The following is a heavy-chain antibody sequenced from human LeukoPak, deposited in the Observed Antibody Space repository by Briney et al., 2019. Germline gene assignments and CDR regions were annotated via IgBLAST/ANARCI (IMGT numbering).Heavy chain of an antibody. D-gene: IGHD3-22*01. CDR3: AKAPYYYDNSAHYGYFQH. CDR1: GFSFSTYA. V-gene: IGHV3-23*01. J-gene: IGHJ1*01. CDR2: ISGSGTST. Sequence: TGGSLRLSCAASGFSFSTYAMTWVRQAPGKGLEWVSAISGSGTSTYYADSVKGRFSISRDNSKNTLYLQMNSLRAEDTAVYYCAKAPYYYDNSAHYGYFQHWGQGTLVTVSS.